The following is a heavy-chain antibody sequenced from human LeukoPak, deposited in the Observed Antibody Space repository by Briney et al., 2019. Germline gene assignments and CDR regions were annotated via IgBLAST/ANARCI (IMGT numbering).Heavy chain of an antibody. CDR1: GYTFTGYY. Sequence: ASVKVSCKASGYTFTGYYMHWVRQAPGQGLEWMGWINPNSGGTNYAQKFQGRVTMTRDTSISTAYMELSRLRSDDTAVYYCARDQGRMQWLVIVPTPFDYWGQGTLVTVSS. J-gene: IGHJ4*02. CDR2: INPNSGGT. D-gene: IGHD6-19*01. V-gene: IGHV1-2*02. CDR3: ARDQGRMQWLVIVPTPFDY.